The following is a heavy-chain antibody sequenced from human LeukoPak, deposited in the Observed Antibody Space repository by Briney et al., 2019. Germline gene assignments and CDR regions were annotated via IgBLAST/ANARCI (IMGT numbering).Heavy chain of an antibody. CDR2: SSSSGSHI. CDR1: GFTFHNYS. Sequence: GGSLRLSCAASGFTFHNYSVNWVRQAPGKGLEWGSSSSSSGSHIYYADSVKGRFTISTDNAKNSLCLQMSSLRGENTAVYNCSGNNVAAGSPNFWGQGTLVTVSS. CDR3: SGNNVAAGSPNF. J-gene: IGHJ4*02. D-gene: IGHD6-25*01. V-gene: IGHV3-21*01.